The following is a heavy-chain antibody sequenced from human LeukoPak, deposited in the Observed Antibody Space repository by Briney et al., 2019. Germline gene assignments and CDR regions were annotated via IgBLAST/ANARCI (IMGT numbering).Heavy chain of an antibody. J-gene: IGHJ4*02. D-gene: IGHD1-26*01. V-gene: IGHV4-34*01. CDR2: INRSGST. Sequence: PSETLSLTCAVYGGSFSGYYWSWIRQPPGKGLEWIGEINRSGSTNYNPSLKSRVTISVDTSKNQFSLKLSSVTAADTAVYYCARVGSYYFDYWGQGTLVTVSS. CDR3: ARVGSYYFDY. CDR1: GGSFSGYY.